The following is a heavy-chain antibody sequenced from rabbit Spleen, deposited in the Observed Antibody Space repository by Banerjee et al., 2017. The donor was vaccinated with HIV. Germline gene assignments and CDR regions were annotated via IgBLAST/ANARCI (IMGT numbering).Heavy chain of an antibody. J-gene: IGHJ6*01. Sequence: QSLEESGGDLVKPGASLTLTCKASGFSFSSGYYVCWVRQAPWKGLEWIACIYAGIGNIFYASWVNGRFTISRSTSLNTVDLKMTSLTAADTATYFCARVGYIGAGSSWTQLDLWGPGTLVTVS. V-gene: IGHV1S43*01. D-gene: IGHD4-2*01. CDR1: GFSFSSGYY. CDR2: IYAGIGNI. CDR3: ARVGYIGAGSSWTQLDL.